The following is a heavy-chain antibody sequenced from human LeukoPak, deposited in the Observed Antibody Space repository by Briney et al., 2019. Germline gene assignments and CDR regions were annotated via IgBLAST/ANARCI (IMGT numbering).Heavy chain of an antibody. Sequence: ASVKVSCKASGYTFTGYYMHWVRQAPGQGLEWMGRINPNSGGTNYAQKFQGRVTMTRDTSISTAYMELSRLRSDDTAVYYCARRREGTTGTTSTLYFDYSGQGTLVTVSS. V-gene: IGHV1-2*06. CDR3: ARRREGTTGTTSTLYFDY. CDR1: GYTFTGYY. CDR2: INPNSGGT. D-gene: IGHD1-1*01. J-gene: IGHJ4*02.